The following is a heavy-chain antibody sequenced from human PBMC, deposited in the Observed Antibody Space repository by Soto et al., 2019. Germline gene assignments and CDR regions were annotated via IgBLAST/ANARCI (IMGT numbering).Heavy chain of an antibody. Sequence: QVQLGQSGAEVKKPGSSVKVSCKASGGTFSSYAISWVRQAPGQGLEWMGGIIPIFGTANYAKKFQGRVTITADETTSTAYMELSSLRPEDTAVYYCARDGYSHFDYWGQGTLVTVSS. CDR2: IIPIFGTA. D-gene: IGHD5-18*01. CDR1: GGTFSSYA. J-gene: IGHJ4*02. V-gene: IGHV1-69*12. CDR3: ARDGYSHFDY.